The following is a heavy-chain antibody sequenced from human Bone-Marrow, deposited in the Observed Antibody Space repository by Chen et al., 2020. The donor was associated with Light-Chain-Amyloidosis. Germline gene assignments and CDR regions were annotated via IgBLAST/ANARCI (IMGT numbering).Heavy chain of an antibody. CDR2: INHSGST. D-gene: IGHD3-22*01. CDR1: GGSFSGYY. CDR3: ARAPSLGYYDSSGYKWYYFDY. J-gene: IGHJ4*02. Sequence: QVQLQQWGAGLLKPSETLSLTCAVYGGSFSGYYWSWIRQPPGKGLEWIGEINHSGSTNYNPSLKSRVTISVDTSKNQFSLKLSSVTAADTAVYYCARAPSLGYYDSSGYKWYYFDYWGQGTLVTVSS. V-gene: IGHV4-34*01.